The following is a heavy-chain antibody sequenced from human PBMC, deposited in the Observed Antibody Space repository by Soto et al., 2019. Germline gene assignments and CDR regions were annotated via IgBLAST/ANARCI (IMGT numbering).Heavy chain of an antibody. J-gene: IGHJ4*02. CDR3: ARGYCSSTSCYTHYFDY. CDR1: GGTFSSYA. D-gene: IGHD2-2*02. V-gene: IGHV1-69*13. Sequence: SVKVSCKASGGTFSSYAISWVRQAPGQGLEWMGGIIPIFGTANYAQKFQGRVTITADESTSTAYMELSSLRSEDTAVYYCARGYCSSTSCYTHYFDYWGQGTLVTVS. CDR2: IIPIFGTA.